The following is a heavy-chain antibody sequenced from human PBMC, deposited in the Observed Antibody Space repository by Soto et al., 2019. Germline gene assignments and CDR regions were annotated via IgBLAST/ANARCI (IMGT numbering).Heavy chain of an antibody. CDR2: IHYTGSI. J-gene: IGHJ6*02. V-gene: IGHV4-30-4*08. CDR3: AREDDGGDRDYYGLDV. CDR1: GGSISSEYFH. D-gene: IGHD2-21*02. Sequence: SETLSLTCAVSGGSISSEYFHWTWIRQSPRKGLEWIGYIHYTGSIMYNPSFKSRLTMAVDTTKNQFSLQLTSVTAADTAVYFCAREDDGGDRDYYGLDVWGQGTTVTVSS.